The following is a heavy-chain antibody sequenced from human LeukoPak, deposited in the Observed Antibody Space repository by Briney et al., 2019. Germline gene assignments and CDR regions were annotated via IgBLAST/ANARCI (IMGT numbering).Heavy chain of an antibody. CDR2: ISGSGGST. D-gene: IGHD1-1*01. V-gene: IGHV3-23*01. J-gene: IGHJ4*02. Sequence: GGSLRLSCAASGFTFSSYAMSWVRQAPGKGLEWVSAISGSGGSTYYADSVRGRFTVSRDNAKNSLYLQMNSLRAEDTAVYYCATDPTYGDDWGQGTLVTVSS. CDR1: GFTFSSYA. CDR3: ATDPTYGDD.